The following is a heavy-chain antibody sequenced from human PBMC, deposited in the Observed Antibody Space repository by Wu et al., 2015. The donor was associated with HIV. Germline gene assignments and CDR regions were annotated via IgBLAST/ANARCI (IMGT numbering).Heavy chain of an antibody. Sequence: QVQLVQSGAEVKKPGSSVKVSCKASGGTFSSYAISWVRQAPGQGLEWMGGIIPIFGTANYAQKFQGRVTITTDESTSTAYMELSSLRLWRTTAVYYCARRAEGVRTELALPRLRRGR. D-gene: IGHD4-17*01. CDR3: ARRAEGVRTELALPRLR. V-gene: IGHV1-69*05. CDR2: IIPIFGTA. J-gene: IGHJ2*01. CDR1: GGTFSSYA.